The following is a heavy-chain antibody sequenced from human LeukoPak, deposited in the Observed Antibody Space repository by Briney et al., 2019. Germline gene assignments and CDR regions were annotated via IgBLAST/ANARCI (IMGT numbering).Heavy chain of an antibody. CDR1: GGSISSYY. J-gene: IGHJ5*02. CDR2: IYYSGST. Sequence: SETPSLTCTVSGGSISSYYWSWIRQPPGKGLEWIGYIYYSGSTNYNPSLKSRVTISVDTSKNQFSLKLSSVTAADTAVYYCARVRMVRGVMHRGNWFDPWGQGTLVTVSS. D-gene: IGHD3-10*01. CDR3: ARVRMVRGVMHRGNWFDP. V-gene: IGHV4-59*01.